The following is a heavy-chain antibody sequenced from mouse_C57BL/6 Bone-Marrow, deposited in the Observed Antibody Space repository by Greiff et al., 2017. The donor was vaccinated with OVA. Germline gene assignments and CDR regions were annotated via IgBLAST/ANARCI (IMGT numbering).Heavy chain of an antibody. CDR2: IDPETGGT. J-gene: IGHJ2*01. Sequence: VKLMESGAELVRPGASVTLSCKASGYTFTDYEMHWVKQTPVHGLEWIGAIDPETGGTAYNQKFKGKAILTADKSSSTAYMELRSLTSEDSAVYYCTRPYYGSSYEGYCDYWGQGTTLTVSS. V-gene: IGHV1-15*01. CDR3: TRPYYGSSYEGYCDY. D-gene: IGHD1-1*01. CDR1: GYTFTDYE.